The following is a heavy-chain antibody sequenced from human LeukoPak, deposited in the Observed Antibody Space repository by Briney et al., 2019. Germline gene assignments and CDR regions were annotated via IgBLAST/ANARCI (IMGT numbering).Heavy chain of an antibody. D-gene: IGHD5-24*01. CDR1: GFTFSSYW. Sequence: GGSLRLSCAASGFTFSSYWMHWVRQAPGKGLVWVSRINSGGSGTSYADSVKGRFTISRDNAKNTLYLQMNSLRAEDTAVYYCASMRWLQSSVDYWGQGTLVTVSS. J-gene: IGHJ4*02. V-gene: IGHV3-74*01. CDR2: INSGGSGT. CDR3: ASMRWLQSSVDY.